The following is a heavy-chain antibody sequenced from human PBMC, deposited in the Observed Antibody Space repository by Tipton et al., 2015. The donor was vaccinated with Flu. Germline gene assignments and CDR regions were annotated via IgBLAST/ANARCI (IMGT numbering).Heavy chain of an antibody. CDR3: ARGGGWCSGGSCFAA. CDR1: GGSIGTYY. V-gene: IGHV4-4*09. D-gene: IGHD2-15*01. CDR2: IYRSGNT. J-gene: IGHJ5*01. Sequence: TLSLTCTVSGGSIGTYYWSWIRHPPGKEPEWIGNIYRSGNTQYNPSLRSRVTISVDTSKNQLSLEISCVTTADTAIYYCARGGGWCSGGSCFAAWGQGLLVTVSS.